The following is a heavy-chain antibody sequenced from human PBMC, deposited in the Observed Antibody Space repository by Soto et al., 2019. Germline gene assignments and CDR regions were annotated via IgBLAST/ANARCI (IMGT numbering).Heavy chain of an antibody. J-gene: IGHJ4*02. CDR3: ARDSPRYSGSYPPDY. CDR2: IYHSGST. D-gene: IGHD1-26*01. V-gene: IGHV4-30-2*01. CDR1: GGSISSGGYS. Sequence: SETLSLTCAVSGGSISSGGYSWSWIRQPPGKGLEWIGYIYHSGSTYYNPSLKSRVTISVDRSKNQFSLKLSSVTAEDTAVYYCARDSPRYSGSYPPDYWGQGTLVTVSS.